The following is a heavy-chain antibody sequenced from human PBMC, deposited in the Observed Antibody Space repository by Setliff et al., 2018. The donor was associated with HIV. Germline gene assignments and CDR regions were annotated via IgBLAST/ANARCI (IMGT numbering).Heavy chain of an antibody. Sequence: SETLSLTCAVSGYSISSGYYWGWIRQPPGKGLELIGTIYHSGRTYYKSSLKSRVTMSVDTSKNQFSLSLSSVTAADTAVYYCARDHQTMLWLDYWGQGTLVTVSS. CDR1: GYSISSGYY. D-gene: IGHD2-21*01. CDR3: ARDHQTMLWLDY. CDR2: IYHSGRT. J-gene: IGHJ4*02. V-gene: IGHV4-38-2*02.